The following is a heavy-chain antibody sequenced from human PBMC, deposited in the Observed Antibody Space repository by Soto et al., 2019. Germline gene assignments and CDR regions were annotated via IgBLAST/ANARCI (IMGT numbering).Heavy chain of an antibody. CDR2: IYSGGHT. CDR3: GTPPGGGGY. V-gene: IGHV3-53*01. Sequence: EVQLVESGGGLIQPGGSLRLSCAVSGFTVSNNYMSWVRQAPGKGLEGVSVIYSGGHTAYGDSVKGRFTISRDNSKNTIILQMKGRGPDAPAGYYCGTPPGGGGYWGQGTLVTVSS. J-gene: IGHJ4*02. CDR1: GFTVSNNY. D-gene: IGHD3-10*01.